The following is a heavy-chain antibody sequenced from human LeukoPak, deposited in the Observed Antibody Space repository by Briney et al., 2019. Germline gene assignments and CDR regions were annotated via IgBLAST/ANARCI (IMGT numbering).Heavy chain of an antibody. V-gene: IGHV4-39*01. D-gene: IGHD6-13*01. Sequence: SETLSLTCTVSGGSISSSSYYWGWIRQPPGKGLEWIGSIYYSGSTYYNPSLKSRVTISVDTSKNQFSLKLSSVTTADTAVYYCASQLTAGYSSSWYYFDYWGQGTLVTVSS. CDR2: IYYSGST. CDR3: ASQLTAGYSSSWYYFDY. CDR1: GGSISSSSYY. J-gene: IGHJ4*02.